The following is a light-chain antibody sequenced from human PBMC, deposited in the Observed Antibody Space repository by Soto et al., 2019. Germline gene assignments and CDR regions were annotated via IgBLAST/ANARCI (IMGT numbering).Light chain of an antibody. CDR1: QSVSSN. J-gene: IGKJ2*01. Sequence: EIVMTQSPATLSVSPGERATLSCRASQSVSSNLAWYQQKPGQAPRLLIYGASTRATDLPGRFSGSGSGTEFTLTISSLQSEDFAVYYCQHYNNWPYTVGQGTKLEIK. CDR3: QHYNNWPYT. V-gene: IGKV3-15*01. CDR2: GAS.